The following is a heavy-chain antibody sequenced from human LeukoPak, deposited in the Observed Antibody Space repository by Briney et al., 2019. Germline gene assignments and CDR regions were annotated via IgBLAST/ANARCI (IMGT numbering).Heavy chain of an antibody. J-gene: IGHJ4*02. D-gene: IGHD4-23*01. Sequence: SETLSLTCTVSGGSISSSSYYWGWIRQPPGKGLEWIGSIYYSGSTYYNPSLKSRVTISVDTSKNQFSLQLTSVTAADTAVYYCARDDSRGSVVYFDFWGQGTLATVSS. V-gene: IGHV4-39*07. CDR1: GGSISSSSYY. CDR2: IYYSGST. CDR3: ARDDSRGSVVYFDF.